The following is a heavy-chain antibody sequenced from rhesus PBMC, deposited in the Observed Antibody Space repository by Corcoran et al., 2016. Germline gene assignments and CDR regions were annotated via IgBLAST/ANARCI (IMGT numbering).Heavy chain of an antibody. V-gene: IGHV4S2*01. CDR3: AREIVVVVSDSLDV. CDR2: IDGSGWST. CDR1: GASISSNY. D-gene: IGHD2-39*02. Sequence: QVQLQESGPGLVKPSETLSLTCAVSGASISSNYWSGIRQAPGKGLEWIGRIDGSGWSTDYNPSLKSRVTISIDTSKNQFYMKLSSVTAADTTVYYCAREIVVVVSDSLDVWGRGVLVTVSS. J-gene: IGHJ5-2*02.